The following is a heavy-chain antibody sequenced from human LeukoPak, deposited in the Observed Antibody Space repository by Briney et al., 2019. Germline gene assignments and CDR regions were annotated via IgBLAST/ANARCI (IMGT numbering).Heavy chain of an antibody. CDR2: IYYSGST. J-gene: IGHJ4*02. CDR3: ARENRRQQWPYYFDY. D-gene: IGHD6-19*01. Sequence: SQTLSLTCTVSGGSIGSGGYYWSWIRQHPGKGLEWIGYIYYSGSTYYNPSLKSRVTISVDTSKNQFSLKLSSVTAADTAVYYCARENRRQQWPYYFDYWGQGTLVTVSS. V-gene: IGHV4-31*03. CDR1: GGSIGSGGYY.